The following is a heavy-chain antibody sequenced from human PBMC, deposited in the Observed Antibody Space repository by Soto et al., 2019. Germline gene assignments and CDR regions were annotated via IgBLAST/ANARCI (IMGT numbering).Heavy chain of an antibody. J-gene: IGHJ4*02. CDR3: ARGRYGDY. CDR1: GYGFTTYG. CDR2: ISAHNGNT. D-gene: IGHD1-1*01. Sequence: QVHLVQSGAEVKKPGASVKVSCKGSGYGFTTYGITWVRQAPGQGLEWMAWISAHNGNTNYAQKLQGRVTVTRDTSTSTGYMALMSLRSDDTAVYYCARGRYGDYWDKGARVTVSS. V-gene: IGHV1-18*01.